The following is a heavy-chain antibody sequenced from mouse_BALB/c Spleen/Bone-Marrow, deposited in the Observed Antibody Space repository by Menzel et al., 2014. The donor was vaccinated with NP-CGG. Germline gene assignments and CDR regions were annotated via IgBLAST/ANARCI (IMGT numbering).Heavy chain of an antibody. V-gene: IGHV1-14*01. CDR3: ARPIQLVLPYHFYY. Sequence: QLQQSGPEMVKPGASVKMSCKASGYTFTSYVMHWVKQKPGQGLEWIGYINPYNDGTKYNEKFKGKATLTSDKSSSTAYKERSSLTSEDSAGYFCARPIQLVLPYHFYYWGQGTTLTVSS. CDR1: GYTFTSYV. D-gene: IGHD3-1*01. J-gene: IGHJ2*01. CDR2: INPYNDGT.